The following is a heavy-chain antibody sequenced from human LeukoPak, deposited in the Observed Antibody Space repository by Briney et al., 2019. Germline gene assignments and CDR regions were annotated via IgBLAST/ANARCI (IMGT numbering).Heavy chain of an antibody. CDR3: ANRPYDSSGYPFRDV. V-gene: IGHV3-23*01. J-gene: IGHJ6*03. D-gene: IGHD3-22*01. CDR2: ISGSGGNT. Sequence: GGSLRLSCAASGFTFSTYVMNWVRQAPGKGLEWVSGISGSGGNTYYADSVKGRFTSSRDNSKNTPYLQINSLRAEDTAVYYCANRPYDSSGYPFRDVWGKGTTVTVSS. CDR1: GFTFSTYV.